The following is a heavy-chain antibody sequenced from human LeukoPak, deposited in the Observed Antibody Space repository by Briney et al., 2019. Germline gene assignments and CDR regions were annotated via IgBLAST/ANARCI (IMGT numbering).Heavy chain of an antibody. J-gene: IGHJ4*02. D-gene: IGHD1-26*01. Sequence: GGSLRLSCAASGFTFDDYGMSWVRQAPGKGLEWVSLISGDGGSTYYADSVKGRFTISRDNSKNSLYLQMNSLRTEDTALYYCANLYSGSHLSGRTVDYWGQGTLVTVSS. CDR3: ANLYSGSHLSGRTVDY. CDR2: ISGDGGST. CDR1: GFTFDDYG. V-gene: IGHV3-43*02.